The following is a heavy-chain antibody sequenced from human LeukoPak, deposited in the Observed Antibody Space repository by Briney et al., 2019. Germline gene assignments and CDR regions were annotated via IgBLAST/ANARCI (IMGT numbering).Heavy chain of an antibody. J-gene: IGHJ6*02. Sequence: PSETLSLTCTVSGGSISSGGYYWSWIRQHPGKGLEWIGYIYYSGSTYYNPSLKSRVTISVDTSKNQFSLKLSSVTAADTAVYYCAREGASVRGVMVSYYYGMDVWGQGTTVTVSS. D-gene: IGHD3-10*01. CDR1: GGSISSGGYY. CDR3: AREGASVRGVMVSYYYGMDV. V-gene: IGHV4-31*03. CDR2: IYYSGST.